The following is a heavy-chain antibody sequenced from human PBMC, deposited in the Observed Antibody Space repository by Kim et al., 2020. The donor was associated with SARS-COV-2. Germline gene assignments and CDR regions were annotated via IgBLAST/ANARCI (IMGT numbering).Heavy chain of an antibody. CDR3: ARVGDFYYYYGMDV. Sequence: AQKFQGRVTMTRDTSISTAYMELSRLRSDDTAVYYCARVGDFYYYYGMDVWGQGTTVTVSS. V-gene: IGHV1-2*02. D-gene: IGHD1-26*01. J-gene: IGHJ6*02.